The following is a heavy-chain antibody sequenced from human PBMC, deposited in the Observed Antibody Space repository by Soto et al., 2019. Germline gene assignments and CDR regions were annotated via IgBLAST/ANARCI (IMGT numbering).Heavy chain of an antibody. Sequence: EVQLVESGGGLVKPGGSLRLSCAASGFTFSSYSMNWVRQAPGKGLEWVSSISSRSTYIYYADSVEGRFSISRDNAKNSLYLQMNSLRAEDTAVYYCARDSGGVLTHDASGIWGQGTIVTVSS. CDR1: GFTFSSYS. J-gene: IGHJ3*02. CDR2: ISSRSTYI. V-gene: IGHV3-21*06. CDR3: ARDSGGVLTHDASGI. D-gene: IGHD3-22*01.